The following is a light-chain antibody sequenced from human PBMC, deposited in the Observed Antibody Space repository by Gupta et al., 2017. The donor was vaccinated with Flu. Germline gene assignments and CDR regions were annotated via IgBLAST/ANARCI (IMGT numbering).Light chain of an antibody. CDR1: NIGSKS. Sequence: SYVLTQPPSVSVAPGQTARITCGGNNIGSKSVTWYQQKPGQAPVLVVYDARDRPSGIPGRFSGSKSGNTATLTISRVEAGDEADYYCQVWDSGSDHYYVFGTGTKVTVL. CDR2: DAR. V-gene: IGLV3-21*02. J-gene: IGLJ1*01. CDR3: QVWDSGSDHYYV.